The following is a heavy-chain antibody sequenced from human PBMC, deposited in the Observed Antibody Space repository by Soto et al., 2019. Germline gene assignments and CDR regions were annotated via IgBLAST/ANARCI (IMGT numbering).Heavy chain of an antibody. D-gene: IGHD1-26*01. CDR2: INGDGSRT. V-gene: IGHV3-74*01. CDR1: GFTFSSYW. Sequence: EVQLVESGGDLFQPGGSLRLSCAASGFTFSSYWMHWVRQSPGKGPVLVSSINGDGSRTNYAVSVKGRFTISRDTAKNTMYLQMTSLRAEDTAVYYCATVWIVGNTCGLDYWGQGTLVTFSS. J-gene: IGHJ4*02. CDR3: ATVWIVGNTCGLDY.